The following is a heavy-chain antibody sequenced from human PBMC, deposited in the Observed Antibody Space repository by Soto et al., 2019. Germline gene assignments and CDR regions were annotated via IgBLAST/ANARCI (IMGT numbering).Heavy chain of an antibody. D-gene: IGHD3-10*01. J-gene: IGHJ4*02. Sequence: SLSLTCTVSGGCISSGGYYWSWIRQHPGKGLEWIGYIYCSGSTYYNPSLKSRVTISVDTSRNQFSLKLSSVTGGAPGVYYFARNHVRRGGGVFNSWGQGTLVTVSS. CDR3: ARNHVRRGGGVFNS. CDR1: GGCISSGGYY. CDR2: IYCSGST. V-gene: IGHV4-31*03.